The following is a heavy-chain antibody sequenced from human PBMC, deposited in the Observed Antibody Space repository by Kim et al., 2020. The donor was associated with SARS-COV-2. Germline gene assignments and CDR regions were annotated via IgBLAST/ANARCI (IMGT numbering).Heavy chain of an antibody. CDR3: ARVSEPAHTNFAGY. Sequence: GGSLRLSCAVSGFIFDDFGMNWFRQVPGKGLEWVAGIYWNGGSTRYADSVKGRFTISRDNAKNSLSLQMNSLRVEDTALYYCARVSEPAHTNFAGYWGQGSLVTVPS. J-gene: IGHJ4*01. V-gene: IGHV3-20*04. CDR1: GFIFDDFG. D-gene: IGHD2-2*01. CDR2: IYWNGGST.